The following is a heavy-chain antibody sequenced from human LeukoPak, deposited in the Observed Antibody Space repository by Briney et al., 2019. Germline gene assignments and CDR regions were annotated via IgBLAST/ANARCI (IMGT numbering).Heavy chain of an antibody. CDR2: INHSGST. CDR3: ARGKKPYGSGSYYFDY. V-gene: IGHV4-34*01. D-gene: IGHD3-10*01. J-gene: IGHJ4*02. Sequence: KPSETLSLTCAVYGGSFSGYYWSWIRQPPGKGLEWIGEINHSGSTNYNPSLKSRVTISVDTSKNQFSLKLSSVTAADTAVYYCARGKKPYGSGSYYFDYWGQGTLVTVSS. CDR1: GGSFSGYY.